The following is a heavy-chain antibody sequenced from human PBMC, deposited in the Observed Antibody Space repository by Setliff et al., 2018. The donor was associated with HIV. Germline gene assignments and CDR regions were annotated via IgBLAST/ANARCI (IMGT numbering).Heavy chain of an antibody. Sequence: QPGGSLRLSCAAFGFSFKTYGMHWVRQAPGKGLEWVAYIWYDVTDKSYVDSVKGRFTISRDNPKNTVYLQMNSLRAEDTAVYYCWTGTMYDAFDIWGQGTTVTVSS. V-gene: IGHV3-30*02. CDR2: IWYDVTDK. CDR3: WTGTMYDAFDI. J-gene: IGHJ3*02. CDR1: GFSFKTYG. D-gene: IGHD1-7*01.